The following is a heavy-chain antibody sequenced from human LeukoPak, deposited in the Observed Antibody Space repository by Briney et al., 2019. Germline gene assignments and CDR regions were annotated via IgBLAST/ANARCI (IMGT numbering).Heavy chain of an antibody. CDR1: GFTFSSYG. Sequence: PGGSLRLSCAASGFTFSSYGMHWVRQAPGKGLESVAVISYDGSNKYYADSVKGRFTISRDNSKNTLYLQMNSLRAEDTAVYYCAKDQRDYGDYGFSLGYDYWGQGTLVTVSS. V-gene: IGHV3-30*18. CDR3: AKDQRDYGDYGFSLGYDY. J-gene: IGHJ4*02. D-gene: IGHD4-17*01. CDR2: ISYDGSNK.